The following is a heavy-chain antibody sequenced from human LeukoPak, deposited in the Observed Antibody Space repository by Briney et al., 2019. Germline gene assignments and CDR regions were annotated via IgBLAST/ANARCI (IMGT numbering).Heavy chain of an antibody. V-gene: IGHV3-33*01. CDR3: ARAVAGTPIDY. Sequence: PGGSLRLSCAASGFTFSSYGMHWVRQAPGKGLEWVAVIWYDGGNKFYADSVKGRFTISRDNSKNTLYLQMNSLRAEDTAVYYCARAVAGTPIDYWGQGTLVTVSS. CDR1: GFTFSSYG. CDR2: IWYDGGNK. J-gene: IGHJ4*02. D-gene: IGHD6-19*01.